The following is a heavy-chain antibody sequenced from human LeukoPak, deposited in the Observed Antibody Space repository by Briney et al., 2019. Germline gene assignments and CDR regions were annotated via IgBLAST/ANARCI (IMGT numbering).Heavy chain of an antibody. D-gene: IGHD1-26*01. CDR1: GFTFSSYW. CDR2: IKQDGSEK. CDR3: ARGGSYLSAFDI. Sequence: GGSLRLSCAASGFTFSSYWMSWVRQAPGKGLEWVANIKQDGSEKYVDSVKGRFTISRDNAKNSLYLQVNSLRAEDTAVYYCARGGSYLSAFDIWGQGTMVTVSS. V-gene: IGHV3-7*03. J-gene: IGHJ3*02.